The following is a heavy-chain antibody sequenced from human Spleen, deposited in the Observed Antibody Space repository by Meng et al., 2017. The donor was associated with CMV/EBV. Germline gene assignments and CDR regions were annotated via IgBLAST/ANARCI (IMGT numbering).Heavy chain of an antibody. CDR1: GFTFDYHA. CDR3: AKLQGSKDY. Sequence: GGSLRLSCAASGFTFDYHAMHWVRQAAGKGLEWVSGISWNSVSIGYADSVKGRFTISRDDAENSLYLQMNSLRTEDTALYFCAKLQGSKDYWGQGTLVTVSS. V-gene: IGHV3-9*01. J-gene: IGHJ4*02. CDR2: ISWNSVSI.